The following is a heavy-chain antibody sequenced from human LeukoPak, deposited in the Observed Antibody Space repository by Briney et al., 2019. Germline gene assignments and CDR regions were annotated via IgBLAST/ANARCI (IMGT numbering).Heavy chain of an antibody. CDR3: ASGNIVVVPALYGMDV. D-gene: IGHD2-2*01. V-gene: IGHV1-69*06. CDR2: IIPIFGTA. CDR1: GGTFSSYA. J-gene: IGHJ6*04. Sequence: SVKVSCKASGGTFSSYAVSWVRQAPGQGLEWMGGIIPIFGTANYAQKFQGRVTITADKSTSTAYMELSSLRSEDTAVYYCASGNIVVVPALYGMDVWGKGTTVTVSS.